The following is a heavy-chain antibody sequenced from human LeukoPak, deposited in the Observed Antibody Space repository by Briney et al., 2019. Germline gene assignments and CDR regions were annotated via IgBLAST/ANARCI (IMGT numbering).Heavy chain of an antibody. CDR3: ARTPGGTYLFDY. CDR2: ISPSGGST. V-gene: IGHV1-46*01. Sequence: VSVNVSCKASGYTFTSYYMHWVRQAPGQGLEWMGIISPSGGSTSYEQKCQGRVTMTRDTSTSTVYMELSSLRSEDTAVYYCARTPGGTYLFDYWGQGTLVTVS. CDR1: GYTFTSYY. D-gene: IGHD3-16*01. J-gene: IGHJ4*02.